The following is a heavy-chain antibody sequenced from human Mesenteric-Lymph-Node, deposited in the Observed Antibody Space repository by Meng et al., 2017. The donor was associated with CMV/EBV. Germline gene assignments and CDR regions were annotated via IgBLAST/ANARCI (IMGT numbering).Heavy chain of an antibody. V-gene: IGHV1-69*16. J-gene: IGHJ4*02. Sequence: SVKVSCKASGGTFSSYTISWVRQAPGQGLEWMGRIIPILGIANYAQKFQGRVTITTDESTSTAYMELSSLRSEDTAVYYCAREATGVGTGAYWGQGTLVTVSS. CDR3: AREATGVGTGAY. D-gene: IGHD1-14*01. CDR2: IIPILGIA. CDR1: GGTFSSYT.